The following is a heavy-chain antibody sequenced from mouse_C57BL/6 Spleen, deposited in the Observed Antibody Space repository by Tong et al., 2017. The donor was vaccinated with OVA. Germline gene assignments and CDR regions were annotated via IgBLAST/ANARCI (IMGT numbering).Heavy chain of an antibody. V-gene: IGHV1-81*01. CDR1: GYTFTSYG. J-gene: IGHJ4*01. CDR3: ARGGTTVVAPRLYAMDY. D-gene: IGHD1-1*01. CDR2: IYPRSGNT. Sequence: VQLQESGAELARPGASVKLSCKASGYTFTSYGISWVKQRTGQGLEWIGEIYPRSGNTYYNEKFKGKATLTADKSSSTAYMELSSLTSEDSAVYFCARGGTTVVAPRLYAMDYWGQGTSVTVSS.